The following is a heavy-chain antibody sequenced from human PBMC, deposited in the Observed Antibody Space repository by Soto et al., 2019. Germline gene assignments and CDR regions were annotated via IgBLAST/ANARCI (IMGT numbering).Heavy chain of an antibody. Sequence: QVRLVQSGAEVKKPGSSVKVSCKASGGTFSSYAISWVRQAPGQGLEWMGGIIPIFGTANYAQKFQGRVTITADESTSTANIELSSLRSEDTAVYYCARPSRGRGMDSSGYYIFDSLGQGTLVTVSS. D-gene: IGHD3-22*01. CDR2: IIPIFGTA. J-gene: IGHJ4*02. V-gene: IGHV1-69*01. CDR1: GGTFSSYA. CDR3: ARPSRGRGMDSSGYYIFDS.